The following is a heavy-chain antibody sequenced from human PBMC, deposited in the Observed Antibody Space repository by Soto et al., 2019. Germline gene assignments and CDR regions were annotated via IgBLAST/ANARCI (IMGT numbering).Heavy chain of an antibody. CDR2: IYYSGST. J-gene: IGHJ4*02. CDR1: GGSISSSGYY. CDR3: ASKGGSGYYRPFDY. D-gene: IGHD3-22*01. V-gene: IGHV4-39*01. Sequence: SETLSLTCTVSGGSISSSGYYWGWIRQPPGKGLEWIGSIYYSGSTYYNPSLKSRVTISVDTSKNQFSLKLSSVTAADTAVYYCASKGGSGYYRPFDYWGQGTLVTVSS.